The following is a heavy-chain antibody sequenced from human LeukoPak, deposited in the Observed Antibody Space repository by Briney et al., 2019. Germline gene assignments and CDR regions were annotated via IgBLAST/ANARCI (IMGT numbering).Heavy chain of an antibody. Sequence: KPSEALSLTCTVSGGSISSGGYYWSWIRQHPGKGLEWLGYIYYSGSTYYSPSLKGRLTISVDTSKNQFSLKLSSVTAADTAVYFCARGRYSGYPNNWFDPWGQGTLVTVSS. D-gene: IGHD5-12*01. CDR1: GGSISSGGYY. V-gene: IGHV4-31*03. J-gene: IGHJ5*02. CDR3: ARGRYSGYPNNWFDP. CDR2: IYYSGST.